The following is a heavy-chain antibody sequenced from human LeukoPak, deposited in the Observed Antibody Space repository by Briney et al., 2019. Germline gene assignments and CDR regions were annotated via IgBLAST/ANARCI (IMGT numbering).Heavy chain of an antibody. Sequence: SETLSLTCSVSGDSITGYYWGWIRQPPGKGLEWIGNIYYTGNTYYNSSLKNRVTISLDTSKNQFSLKLSSVTAADTAVYYCARDIVPHSSPKGNWFDPWGQGTLVTVSS. CDR2: IYYTGNT. D-gene: IGHD6-13*01. J-gene: IGHJ5*02. CDR1: GDSITGYY. CDR3: ARDIVPHSSPKGNWFDP. V-gene: IGHV4-39*07.